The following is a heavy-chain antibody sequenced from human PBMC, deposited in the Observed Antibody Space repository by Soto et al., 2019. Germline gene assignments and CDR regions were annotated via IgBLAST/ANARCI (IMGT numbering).Heavy chain of an antibody. CDR1: GCTFNTYG. CDR3: ARDPHEFWTSYWFDP. D-gene: IGHD3-3*01. Sequence: ASVKVSGKTSGCTFNTYGINWVRQAPGQGLELMGWISAYDGKTTYAEKFQGRVTLTTDTSTSTAYMELRSLRSDDTAIYYCARDPHEFWTSYWFDPWGQGT. CDR2: ISAYDGKT. J-gene: IGHJ5*02. V-gene: IGHV1-18*01.